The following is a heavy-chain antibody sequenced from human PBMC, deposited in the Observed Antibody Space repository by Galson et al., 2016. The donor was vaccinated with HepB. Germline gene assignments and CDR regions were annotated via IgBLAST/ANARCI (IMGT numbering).Heavy chain of an antibody. CDR2: IYHTGTS. CDR1: GASVNSSNW. V-gene: IGHV4-4*02. D-gene: IGHD2-2*01. J-gene: IGHJ5*02. Sequence: SETLSLTCAVSGASVNSSNWWTWVRQAPGTGLEWIGEIYHTGTSNNNPFLNSRFTLSIDKSRNQFSLNLTSVTAADTAVYYCARAAVVPGARMVFDPWGQGMLVTVSS. CDR3: ARAAVVPGARMVFDP.